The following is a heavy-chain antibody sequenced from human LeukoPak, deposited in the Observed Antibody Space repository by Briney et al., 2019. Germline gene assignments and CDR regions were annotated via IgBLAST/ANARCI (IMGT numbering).Heavy chain of an antibody. CDR1: GFTFSSYA. J-gene: IGHJ4*02. CDR3: AKDPYYDILTGYFDY. D-gene: IGHD3-9*01. CDR2: ISGSGGST. V-gene: IGHV3-23*01. Sequence: GGSLRLSCAASGFTFSSYAMSWVRQAPGKGLEWVSAISGSGGSTYYADSVKGRFTISRYNSKNTLYLQMNSLRAEDMAVYYCAKDPYYDILTGYFDYWGQGTLVTVSS.